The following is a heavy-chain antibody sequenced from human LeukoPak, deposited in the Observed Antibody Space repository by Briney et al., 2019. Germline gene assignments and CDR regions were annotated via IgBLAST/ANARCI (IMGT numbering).Heavy chain of an antibody. CDR1: GFTVSSNY. J-gene: IGHJ4*02. CDR3: ARDPRGGYSYGDG. D-gene: IGHD5-18*01. Sequence: PGGSLRLSCAASGFTVSSNYMSWVRQAPGKGLEWVSVIYSGGSTYYADSVKGRFTISRDNSKNTLYLQMNSLRAEDTAVYYRARDPRGGYSYGDGWGQGTLVTVSP. CDR2: IYSGGST. V-gene: IGHV3-53*01.